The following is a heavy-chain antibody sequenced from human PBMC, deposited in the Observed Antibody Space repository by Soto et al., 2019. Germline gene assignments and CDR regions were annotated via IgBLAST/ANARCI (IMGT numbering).Heavy chain of an antibody. D-gene: IGHD1-7*01. CDR2: IKTDGSIT. J-gene: IGHJ4*02. V-gene: IGHV3-74*01. CDR3: AKDMNSVPEY. CDR1: GFTFSSYW. Sequence: PGGSLRLSCAASGFTFSSYWMYWVRQAPGKGLAWVSRIKTDGSITSYADSVKGRFTVSRDNARDMLYLQMNSLRAEDTAVYYCAKDMNSVPEYWGQGTLVTVSS.